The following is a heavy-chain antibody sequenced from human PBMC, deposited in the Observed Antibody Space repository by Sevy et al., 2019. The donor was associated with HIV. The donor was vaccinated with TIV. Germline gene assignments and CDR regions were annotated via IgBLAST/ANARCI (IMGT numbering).Heavy chain of an antibody. CDR3: ARVDTDYYMDA. Sequence: SETLSLTCTVSGGSISSYYWSWIRQPPGKGLEWIGYIYYSGSTNYNPSLKSRVTISVDTSKNQFSLKLSSVTAADTAVYYCARVDTDYYMDAWGKGTTVTVSS. D-gene: IGHD5-18*01. CDR1: GGSISSYY. CDR2: IYYSGST. V-gene: IGHV4-59*01. J-gene: IGHJ6*03.